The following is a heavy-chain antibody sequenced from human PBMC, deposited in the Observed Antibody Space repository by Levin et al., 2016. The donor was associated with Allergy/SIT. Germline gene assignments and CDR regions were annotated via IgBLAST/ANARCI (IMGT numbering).Heavy chain of an antibody. J-gene: IGHJ6*02. CDR2: ISGGSFHI. D-gene: IGHD3-10*01. CDR1: GFTFSTYS. CDR3: ARDISTSGSFGDYAMDV. Sequence: GESLKISCAASGFTFSTYSMNWVRQAPGKGLEWVSSISGGSFHISYSDSVRGRFTISRDNAKNSLYLHLSSLRAEDTAVYYCARDISTSGSFGDYAMDVWGQGTTVTVSS. V-gene: IGHV3-21*01.